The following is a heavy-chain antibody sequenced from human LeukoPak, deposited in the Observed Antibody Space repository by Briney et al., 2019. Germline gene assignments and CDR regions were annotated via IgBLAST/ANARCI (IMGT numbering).Heavy chain of an antibody. Sequence: ASVNLSCKADGYTFTGHYMHWVRQAPGQGLEWVGWISPNGGGTSYAQKFQDRVTMTRDTSISTVYMELSRLRSDDTAVYFCARPYGDYTDYFFDYWGQGTLVTVSS. CDR1: GYTFTGHY. D-gene: IGHD4-17*01. CDR2: ISPNGGGT. V-gene: IGHV1-2*02. J-gene: IGHJ4*02. CDR3: ARPYGDYTDYFFDY.